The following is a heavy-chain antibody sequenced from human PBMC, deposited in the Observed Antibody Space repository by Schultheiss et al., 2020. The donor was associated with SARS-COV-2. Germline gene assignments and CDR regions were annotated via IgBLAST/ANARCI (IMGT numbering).Heavy chain of an antibody. Sequence: SETLSLTCTVSGGSISSGGYYWSWIRQHPGKGLEWIGSIYYSGSTYYNPSLKSRVTISVDTSKNQFSLKLSSVTAADTAVYYCAAAAATHYYYYGMDVWGQGTTVTVSS. CDR2: IYYSGST. D-gene: IGHD6-13*01. CDR1: GGSISSGGYY. CDR3: AAAAATHYYYYGMDV. J-gene: IGHJ6*02. V-gene: IGHV4-39*07.